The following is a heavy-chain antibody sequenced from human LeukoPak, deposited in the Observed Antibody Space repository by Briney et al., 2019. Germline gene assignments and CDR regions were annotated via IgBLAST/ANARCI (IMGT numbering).Heavy chain of an antibody. V-gene: IGHV4-34*01. D-gene: IGHD4-17*01. J-gene: IGHJ4*02. CDR2: INHSGST. CDR3: ARDRYGDYVADY. CDR1: GGSFSGYY. Sequence: SETLSLTCAVYGGSFSGYYWSWIRQPPGKGLEWIGEINHSGSTNYNPPLKSRVTISVDTPKNQFSLKLSSVTAADTAVYYCARDRYGDYVADYWGQGTLVTVSS.